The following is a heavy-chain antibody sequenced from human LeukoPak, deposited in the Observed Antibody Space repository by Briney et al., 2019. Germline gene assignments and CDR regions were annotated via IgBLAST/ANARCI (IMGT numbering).Heavy chain of an antibody. CDR3: ARHWQSSSWYFDY. D-gene: IGHD6-13*01. J-gene: IGHJ4*02. CDR2: IYYSGST. V-gene: IGHV4-59*08. CDR1: GGSISSYY. Sequence: PSETLSLTCTVSGGSISSYYWSWIRQPPGKGLEWIGYIYYSGSTNYNPSLKSRVTISVDTSKNQFSPKLSSVTAADTAVYYCARHWQSSSWYFDYWGQGTLVTVSS.